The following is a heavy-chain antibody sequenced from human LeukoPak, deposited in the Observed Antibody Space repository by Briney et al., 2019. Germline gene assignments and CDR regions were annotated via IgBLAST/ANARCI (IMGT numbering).Heavy chain of an antibody. CDR3: ARQSDVRTRRGDDAFDI. Sequence: GASVKVSCKSSGYTFTRYGITWVRQAPGQGLEWMGWINTYNGNTNYAQKLQGRVTITRDTSTSTVYMEPRSLRSDDTAVYYCARQSDVRTRRGDDAFDIWGQGTMVTVSS. CDR2: INTYNGNT. CDR1: GYTFTRYG. D-gene: IGHD3-10*01. J-gene: IGHJ3*02. V-gene: IGHV1-18*01.